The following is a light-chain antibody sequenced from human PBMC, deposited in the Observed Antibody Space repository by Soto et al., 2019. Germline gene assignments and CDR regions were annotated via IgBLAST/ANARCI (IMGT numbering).Light chain of an antibody. V-gene: IGKV3-15*01. CDR3: QQYNKWPQT. J-gene: IGKJ1*01. CDR2: GAS. Sequence: ETVITQSPVSLSVSPGERATLSCRASQSVSSKLAWYQQKPGQAPRLLIYGASTRATGIPARFSGSGSGTEFTLTISSLQSEDFAVYYCQQYNKWPQTLGQGTKVDIK. CDR1: QSVSSK.